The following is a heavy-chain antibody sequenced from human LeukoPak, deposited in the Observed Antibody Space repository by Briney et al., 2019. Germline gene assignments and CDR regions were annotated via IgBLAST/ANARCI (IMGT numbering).Heavy chain of an antibody. D-gene: IGHD2-2*01. CDR2: ISAYNGNT. V-gene: IGHV1-18*01. CDR3: ARDLSYQLLSRHYYMDV. J-gene: IGHJ6*03. CDR1: GYTFISYG. Sequence: ASVKVSCKASGYTFISYGISWVRQAPGQGLEWMGWISAYNGNTNYAQNLQGRVTMTTDTSTSTAYMELRSLRSDDTAMYYCARDLSYQLLSRHYYMDVWGKGTTVTVSS.